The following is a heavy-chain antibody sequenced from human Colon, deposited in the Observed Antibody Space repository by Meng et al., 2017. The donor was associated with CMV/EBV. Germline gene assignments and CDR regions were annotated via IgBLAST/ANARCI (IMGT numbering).Heavy chain of an antibody. CDR3: VRSSGWSLFDY. CDR1: GYTFSDYY. CDR2: IRSDGSAT. J-gene: IGHJ4*02. D-gene: IGHD6-19*01. V-gene: IGHV1-2*02. Sequence: QVPLMQSGAGVKEPGASVKVSCKTSGYTFSDYYMHWVRQAPGQGLEWMGWIRSDGSATNYAQKFRGRVTMTRDASVSTAYMELSGLTSDDTAVYFCVRSSGWSLFDYWGPGALVTASS.